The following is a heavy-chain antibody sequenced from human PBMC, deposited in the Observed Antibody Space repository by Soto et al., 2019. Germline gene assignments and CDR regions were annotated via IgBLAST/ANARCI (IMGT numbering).Heavy chain of an antibody. D-gene: IGHD5-18*01. CDR3: AKGPSSIGYSYCDY. CDR2: ISGSGGST. V-gene: IGHV3-23*01. CDR1: GFTFSSYA. J-gene: IGHJ4*02. Sequence: PGGSLRLSCAASGFTFSSYAMSWVRQAPGKGLEWVSAISGSGGSTYYADSVKGRFTISRDNSKNTLYLQMNSLRAEDTAVYYCAKGPSSIGYSYCDYWGQGTLVGVSS.